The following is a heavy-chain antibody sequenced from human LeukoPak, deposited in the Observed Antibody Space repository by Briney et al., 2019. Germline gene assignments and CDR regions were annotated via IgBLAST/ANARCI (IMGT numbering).Heavy chain of an antibody. V-gene: IGHV3-23*01. J-gene: IGHJ4*02. CDR1: GFTFDDYA. CDR3: AKVWSSWYSFEY. Sequence: GGSLRLSCAASGFTFDDYAMHWVRQAPGKGLEWVSGISRSDDSTYYADSVKGRFTISRDNSKNTLYLQMNSLRAEDTAVYYCAKVWSSWYSFEYWGQGTLVTVSS. D-gene: IGHD6-13*01. CDR2: ISRSDDST.